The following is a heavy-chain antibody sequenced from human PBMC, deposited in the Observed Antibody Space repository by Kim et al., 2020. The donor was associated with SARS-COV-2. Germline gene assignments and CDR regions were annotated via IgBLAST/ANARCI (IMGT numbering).Heavy chain of an antibody. V-gene: IGHV3-21*01. CDR3: AREVEYGSGSGIHY. J-gene: IGHJ4*01. Sequence: GGSLRLSCAASGFIFSSYSINWVRQAPGKGLEWVAVITISGSYKYYADSVKGRFTISRDNAKTTLYLLMNSLRTDDTAVYYCAREVEYGSGSGIHYCG. CDR2: ITISGSYK. CDR1: GFIFSSYS. D-gene: IGHD3-10*01.